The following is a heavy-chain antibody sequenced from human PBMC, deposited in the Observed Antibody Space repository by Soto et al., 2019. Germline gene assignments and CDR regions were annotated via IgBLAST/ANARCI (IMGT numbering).Heavy chain of an antibody. Sequence: GASVKVSCKASGYTFTSYAMHWVRQAPGQRLEWMGWINAGNGNTKYSQKFQGRVTITRDTSASTAYMELSSLRSEDTAVYYCARVATGDSNYYYYYYMDVWGKGTTVTVSS. J-gene: IGHJ6*03. CDR1: GYTFTSYA. CDR3: ARVATGDSNYYYYYYMDV. D-gene: IGHD2-21*02. V-gene: IGHV1-3*01. CDR2: INAGNGNT.